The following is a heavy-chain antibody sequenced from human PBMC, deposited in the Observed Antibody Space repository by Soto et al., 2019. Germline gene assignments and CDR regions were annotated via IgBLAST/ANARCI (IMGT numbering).Heavy chain of an antibody. CDR1: GGSVSSGSNY. J-gene: IGHJ4*02. V-gene: IGHV4-61*01. Sequence: PSETLSLTCTVSGGSVSSGSNYWSWIRQPPGKGLEWIGYIYYSGSTNYNPSLKSRVTTSVDTSKNQFSLKLSSVTAADTAVYYGARLNPRRDFDYWGQGTLVTVSS. CDR3: ARLNPRRDFDY. CDR2: IYYSGST.